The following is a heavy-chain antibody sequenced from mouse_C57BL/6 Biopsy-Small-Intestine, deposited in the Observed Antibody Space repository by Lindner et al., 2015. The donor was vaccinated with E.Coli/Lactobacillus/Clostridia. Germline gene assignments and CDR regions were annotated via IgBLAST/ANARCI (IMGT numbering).Heavy chain of an antibody. CDR2: INPSTGAP. V-gene: IGHV1-42*01. CDR1: GYSFTGYF. J-gene: IGHJ2*01. CDR3: ARSHAEGDY. Sequence: VQLQESGPELVRPGASVKISCKASGYSFTGYFVNWVKQSPERSLEWIREINPSTGAPTYNQKFKTKATLTVDTSSTTAYMQLKSLTAEDSAVYYCARSHAEGDYWGQGTALTVSS.